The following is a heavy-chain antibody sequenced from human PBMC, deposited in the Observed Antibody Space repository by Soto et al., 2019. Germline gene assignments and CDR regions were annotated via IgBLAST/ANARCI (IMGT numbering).Heavy chain of an antibody. CDR3: ARDEPKKAAAGNTHY. CDR1: GYTFTSYG. CDR2: ISAYNGNT. D-gene: IGHD6-13*01. J-gene: IGHJ4*02. Sequence: ASVKVSCKASGYTFTSYGISWVRQAPGQGLEWMGWISAYNGNTNYAQKLQGRVTMTTDTSTSTAYMELRSLRSDDTAVYYCARDEPKKAAAGNTHYWGQGTLVTVSS. V-gene: IGHV1-18*01.